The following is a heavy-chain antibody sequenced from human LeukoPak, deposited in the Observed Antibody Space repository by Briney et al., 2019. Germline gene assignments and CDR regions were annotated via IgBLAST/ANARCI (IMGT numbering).Heavy chain of an antibody. CDR1: GGTFSSYA. CDR2: IIPIFGTA. CDR3: AREEYSSSSRWENWFDP. V-gene: IGHV1-69*05. D-gene: IGHD6-6*01. J-gene: IGHJ5*02. Sequence: ASVKVSCKASGGTFSSYAISWVRQAPGQGLEWMGGIIPIFGTANYAQKFQGRVTITTDESTSTAYMELSSLRSEDTAVYYCAREEYSSSSRWENWFDPWGQGTLVTVSS.